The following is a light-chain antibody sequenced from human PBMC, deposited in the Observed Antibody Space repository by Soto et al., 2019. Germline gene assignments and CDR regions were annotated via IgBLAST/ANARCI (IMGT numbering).Light chain of an antibody. J-gene: IGLJ2*01. V-gene: IGLV1-51*02. CDR1: SSNIGNNY. CDR3: GTWDSSLSAVV. CDR2: ENN. Sequence: QSVLTQPPSESAATGQKVTISCSGSSSNIGNNYVSWYQQLPGTAPKLLIYENNKRPSGIPDRFSGSKSGTSATLGITGLQTGDEADYYCGTWDSSLSAVVFGGGTKVTVL.